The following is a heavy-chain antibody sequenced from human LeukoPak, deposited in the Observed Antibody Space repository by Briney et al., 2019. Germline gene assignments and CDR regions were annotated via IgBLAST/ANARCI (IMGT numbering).Heavy chain of an antibody. CDR2: ISSSNSTI. CDR3: ARGSNSGRGALDF. CDR1: GFTFRSYS. J-gene: IGHJ4*02. Sequence: PGGSLRLSCAASGFTFRSYSMNWVRQAPGRGLEWVSYISSSNSTIYYRDSVKGRFTSRDNAENSLYLQMNSLRAEDTAVYYCARGSNSGRGALDFWGQGTLVTVSS. D-gene: IGHD3-10*02. V-gene: IGHV3-48*04.